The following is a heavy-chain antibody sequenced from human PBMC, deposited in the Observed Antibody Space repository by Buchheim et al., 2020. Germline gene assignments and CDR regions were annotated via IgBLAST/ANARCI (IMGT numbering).Heavy chain of an antibody. D-gene: IGHD2-2*01. J-gene: IGHJ6*02. CDR1: GFTFSSYG. Sequence: QVQLVESGGGVVQPGRSLRLSCAASGFTFSSYGMHWVRQAPGKGLEWVAFIRYDGSNKYYADSVKGRFTISRDNSKNTLYLQMNSLRAEDTAVYYCAKGDIVVVPAEDGMDVWGQGTT. CDR2: IRYDGSNK. CDR3: AKGDIVVVPAEDGMDV. V-gene: IGHV3-30*02.